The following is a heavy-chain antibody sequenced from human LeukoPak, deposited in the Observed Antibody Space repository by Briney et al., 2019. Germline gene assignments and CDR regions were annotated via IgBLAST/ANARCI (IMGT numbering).Heavy chain of an antibody. CDR3: AKDTSAGIVVVIPHFDY. J-gene: IGHJ4*02. CDR1: GFTFDDYA. Sequence: GRSLRLSCAASGFTFDDYAMHWVRQAPWKGLEWVSGISWNSGSIGYADSVKGRFTISRDNAKNSLYLQMNSLRAEDTALYYCAKDTSAGIVVVIPHFDYWGQGTLVTVSS. D-gene: IGHD3-22*01. CDR2: ISWNSGSI. V-gene: IGHV3-9*01.